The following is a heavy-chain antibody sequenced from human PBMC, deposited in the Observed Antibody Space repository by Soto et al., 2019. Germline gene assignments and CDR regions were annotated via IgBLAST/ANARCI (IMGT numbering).Heavy chain of an antibody. CDR3: ARGFDYGDYFDY. CDR2: IYSVGST. CDR1: GFTVSSNY. V-gene: IGHV3-66*01. D-gene: IGHD4-17*01. Sequence: EVQLVESGGGLVQPGGSLRLSCAVSGFTVSSNYMSWVRQAPGKGLEWVSVIYSVGSTFYADSVKGRFTISRDNSKNPLSVQMNSLRAEDTAVYYCARGFDYGDYFDYWGQGTLVTVSS. J-gene: IGHJ4*02.